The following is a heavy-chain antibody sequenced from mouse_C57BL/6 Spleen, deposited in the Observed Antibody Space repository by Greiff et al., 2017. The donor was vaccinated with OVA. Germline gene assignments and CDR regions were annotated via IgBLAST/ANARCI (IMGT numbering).Heavy chain of an antibody. CDR2: ISNGGGST. CDR3: ARHPSY. J-gene: IGHJ3*01. CDR1: GFTFSDYY. V-gene: IGHV5-12*01. Sequence: EVKLVESGGGLVQPGGSLKLSCAASGFTFSDYYMYWVRQTPEQRLEWVAYISNGGGSTYYPDTVKGRFTISRDNAKNTLYLQMSRLKSEDTAMYYCARHPSYWGQGTLVTVSA.